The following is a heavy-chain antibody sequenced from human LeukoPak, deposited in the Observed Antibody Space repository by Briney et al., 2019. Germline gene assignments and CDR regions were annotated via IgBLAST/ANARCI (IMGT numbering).Heavy chain of an antibody. CDR1: GGSFSGYY. D-gene: IGHD6-19*01. CDR3: ARYFKGGWYYFDY. V-gene: IGHV4-34*01. CDR2: INHSGST. Sequence: SETPSLTCAVYGGSFSGYYWSWIRQPPGKGLEWIGEINHSGSTNYNPSLKSRVTISVDTSKNQFSLKLSSVTAADTAVYYCARYFKGGWYYFDYWGQGTLVTVSS. J-gene: IGHJ4*02.